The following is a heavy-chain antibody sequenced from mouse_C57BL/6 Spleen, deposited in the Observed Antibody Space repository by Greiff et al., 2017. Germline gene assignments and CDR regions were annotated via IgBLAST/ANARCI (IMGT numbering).Heavy chain of an antibody. CDR1: GYAFTNYL. V-gene: IGHV1-54*01. CDR3: AREGIHYDYDEGYYFDY. Sequence: QVQLQQSGAELVRPGTSVKVSCKASGYAFTNYLIEWVKQRPGQGLEWIGVINPGSGGTNYNEKFKGKATLTADKSSSTAYMQRSSLTSEDSAVYFCAREGIHYDYDEGYYFDYWGQGTTLTVSS. D-gene: IGHD2-4*01. CDR2: INPGSGGT. J-gene: IGHJ2*01.